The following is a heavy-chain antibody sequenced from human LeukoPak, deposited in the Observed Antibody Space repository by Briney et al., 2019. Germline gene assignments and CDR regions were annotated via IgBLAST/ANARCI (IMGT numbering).Heavy chain of an antibody. J-gene: IGHJ5*02. CDR1: GYTFTSYA. Sequence: GASVKVSCKASGYTFTSYAISWVRQAPGQGLEWMGWINPNSGGTNYAQRFQGRVTMTRDTSIRTAYMELSWLRSDDTAVYYCARYGYCSSSSCHIWDNWFDPWGQGTLVTVSS. CDR2: INPNSGGT. CDR3: ARYGYCSSSSCHIWDNWFDP. V-gene: IGHV1-2*02. D-gene: IGHD2-2*02.